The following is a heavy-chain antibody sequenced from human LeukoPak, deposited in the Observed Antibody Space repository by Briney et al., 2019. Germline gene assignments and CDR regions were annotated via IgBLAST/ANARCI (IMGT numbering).Heavy chain of an antibody. J-gene: IGHJ4*02. CDR2: IWYDGSIK. CDR3: AGDRCTNGVCYYDY. V-gene: IGHV3-33*01. D-gene: IGHD2-8*01. CDR1: GFTFSSYG. Sequence: GRSLRLSCAASGFTFSSYGMHWVRQAPGKGLEWVAVIWYDGSIKYYGDSVKGRFTISRDNPKNTLYLQMNSLRAEDTAVYYCAGDRCTNGVCYYDYWGQGTLVTVSS.